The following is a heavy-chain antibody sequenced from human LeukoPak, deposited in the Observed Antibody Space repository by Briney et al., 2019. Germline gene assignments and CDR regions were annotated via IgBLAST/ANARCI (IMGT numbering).Heavy chain of an antibody. V-gene: IGHV3-30*02. CDR1: GFTFSSYG. D-gene: IGHD2-15*01. J-gene: IGHJ4*02. CDR3: AREISWSVVVVAARSGYFDY. Sequence: PPGGSLRLSCAASGFTFSSYGMHWVRQAPGKGLEWVAFIRYDGSNKYYADSVKGRFTISRDNSKNTLYLQMNSLRAEDTAVYYCAREISWSVVVVAARSGYFDYWGQGTLVTVSS. CDR2: IRYDGSNK.